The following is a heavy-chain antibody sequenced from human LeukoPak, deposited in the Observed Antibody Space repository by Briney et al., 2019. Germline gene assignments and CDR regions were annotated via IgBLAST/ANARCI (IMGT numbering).Heavy chain of an antibody. D-gene: IGHD2-2*02. CDR3: ARVRYAVVVPAAIAAAGYFDY. CDR2: ISAYNGNT. V-gene: IGHV1-18*01. Sequence: ASVKVSCKASGYTFTSYGISWVRQAPGQGLEWMGWISAYNGNTNYAQKLQGRVTMTTDTSTSTAYMELRSLRSDDTAVYYCARVRYAVVVPAAIAAAGYFDYWGQGTLVTVSS. J-gene: IGHJ4*02. CDR1: GYTFTSYG.